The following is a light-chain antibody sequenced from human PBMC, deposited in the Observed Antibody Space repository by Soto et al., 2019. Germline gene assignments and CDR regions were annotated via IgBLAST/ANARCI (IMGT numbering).Light chain of an antibody. J-gene: IGKJ1*01. Sequence: EIVLTHSPATLSLSPGERATLSCRASQSVSSYLAWYQQKPGQAPRLLIYDVSNRATGIPARLSGSGSGTDVTLTITSLEPEDFEVYYCQKRSNWPRTFGQGTKVEIK. CDR3: QKRSNWPRT. CDR2: DVS. CDR1: QSVSSY. V-gene: IGKV3-11*01.